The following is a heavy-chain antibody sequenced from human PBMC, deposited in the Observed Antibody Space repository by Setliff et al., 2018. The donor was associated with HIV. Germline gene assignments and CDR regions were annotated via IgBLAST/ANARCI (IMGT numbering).Heavy chain of an antibody. CDR2: IYYSGST. CDR3: ARHQNCDSSGYYQGRNWFDP. J-gene: IGHJ5*02. V-gene: IGHV4-59*08. CDR1: GGSISSYY. Sequence: LSLTCTVSGGSISSYYWSWIRQPPGKGLEWIGYIYYSGSTNYNPSLKSRVTISVDTSKNQFSLKLSSVTAADTAVYYCARHQNCDSSGYYQGRNWFDPWGQGTLVTVSS. D-gene: IGHD3-22*01.